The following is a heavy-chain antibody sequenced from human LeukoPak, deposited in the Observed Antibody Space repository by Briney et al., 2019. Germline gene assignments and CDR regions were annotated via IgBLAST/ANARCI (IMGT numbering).Heavy chain of an antibody. CDR2: ISPNSGGT. J-gene: IGHJ4*02. CDR1: GYTFTGYY. Sequence: ASVKVSCTASGYTFTGYYMHWVRQAPGQGLEWLGWISPNSGGTNYAQKFQGRVTMTRDTSISTAYMELSRLRSDDTAVYYCARERGGYKLDPLDYWGQGTLVTVSS. CDR3: ARERGGYKLDPLDY. D-gene: IGHD5-24*01. V-gene: IGHV1-2*02.